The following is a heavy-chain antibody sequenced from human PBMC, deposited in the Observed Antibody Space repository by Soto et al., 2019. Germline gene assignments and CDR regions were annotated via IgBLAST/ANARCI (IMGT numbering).Heavy chain of an antibody. Sequence: QITLKESGPTLVKPTQTLTLTCTFSGFSLSTSGVGVGWIRQPPGKALEWLALIYWDDDKRYSPSLMGRLTITKDTSKNQVVLTMTKMDPVDTATYYCAQPNTYYYGSGNNYWGQGTLVTVSS. CDR2: IYWDDDK. CDR3: AQPNTYYYGSGNNY. V-gene: IGHV2-5*02. CDR1: GFSLSTSGVG. J-gene: IGHJ4*02. D-gene: IGHD3-10*01.